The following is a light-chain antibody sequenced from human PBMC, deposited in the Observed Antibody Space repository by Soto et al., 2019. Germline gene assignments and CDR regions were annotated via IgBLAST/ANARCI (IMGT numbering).Light chain of an antibody. V-gene: IGLV7-46*01. CDR3: LLSYNGPYV. CDR1: TGAVTNGHY. J-gene: IGLJ1*01. Sequence: QSVLTHDPSLTVSPGGNVTLTCGSSTGAVTNGHYPYWFQQKPGQAPRTLIYDTTNRHSWTPARFSGSLLGGKAALTLSGAQPEDEAEYYCLLSYNGPYVFGTGTKVTVL. CDR2: DTT.